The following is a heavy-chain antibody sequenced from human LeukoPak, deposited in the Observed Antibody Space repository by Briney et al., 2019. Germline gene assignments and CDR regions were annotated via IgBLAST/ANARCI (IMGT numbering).Heavy chain of an antibody. D-gene: IGHD3-10*01. CDR1: GYTFTDYY. CDR3: ARGRASGRQPTADY. J-gene: IGHJ4*02. Sequence: GASVKVSCKTSGYTFTDYYMYWVRQAPGQGLEWMGWINPNSGVTNYAQKFQGRVTMTRDSSISTAYMELSSLRSDDTAMYYCARGRASGRQPTADYWGQVSLVTVSS. V-gene: IGHV1-2*02. CDR2: INPNSGVT.